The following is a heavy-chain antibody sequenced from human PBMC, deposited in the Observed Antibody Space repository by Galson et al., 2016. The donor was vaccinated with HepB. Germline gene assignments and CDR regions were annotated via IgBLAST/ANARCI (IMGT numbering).Heavy chain of an antibody. CDR1: SGSIRINSYH. V-gene: IGHV4-61*02. CDR2: IYTSGST. CDR3: ARQSLGYTYADDAFDI. D-gene: IGHD5-18*01. Sequence: TLSLTCTVSSGSIRINSYHWTWIRQPAGKGLEWIGRIYTSGSTNYNPSLKSRVTISIDASKNEFSLRLSSVTAADTAVYYCARQSLGYTYADDAFDIWGQGTTVTVSS. J-gene: IGHJ3*02.